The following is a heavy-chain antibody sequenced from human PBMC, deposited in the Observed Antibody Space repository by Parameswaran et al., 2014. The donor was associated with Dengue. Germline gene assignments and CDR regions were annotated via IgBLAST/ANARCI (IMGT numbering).Heavy chain of an antibody. D-gene: IGHD2-15*01. Sequence: WIRQPPGKGLEWVSAISGSGGSTYYADSVKGRFTISRDNSKNTLYLQMNSLRAEDTAVYYCANFEVVAATDSWGQGTLVTVSS. V-gene: IGHV3-23*01. J-gene: IGHJ4*02. CDR3: ANFEVVAATDS. CDR2: ISGSGGST.